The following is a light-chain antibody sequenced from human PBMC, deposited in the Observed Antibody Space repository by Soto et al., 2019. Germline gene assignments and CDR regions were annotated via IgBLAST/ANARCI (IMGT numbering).Light chain of an antibody. CDR2: DAS. J-gene: IGKJ2*01. CDR1: QSISSW. CDR3: QQYGSSPLYT. V-gene: IGKV1-5*01. Sequence: DIQMTQSPSTLSASVGDRVTITCRASQSISSWLAWYQQKPGKAPKLLIYDASNLESGVPLRFSGSGSGTEFTLTISSLQPDDFATYHCQQYGSSPLYTFGQGTKVDIK.